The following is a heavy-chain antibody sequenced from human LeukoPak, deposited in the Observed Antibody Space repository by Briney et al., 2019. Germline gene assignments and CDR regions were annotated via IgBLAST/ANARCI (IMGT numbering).Heavy chain of an antibody. CDR1: GGSFSGYY. J-gene: IGHJ4*02. CDR3: AGDSSSSH. CDR2: INHSGST. D-gene: IGHD6-6*01. Sequence: SETLSLTCAVYGGSFSGYYWSWIRQPPGKGLEWIGEINHSGSTNYNPSLKSRVTISVDTSKNQFSLKLSSVTAADTAVYYGAGDSSSSHWGQGTLVTVSS. V-gene: IGHV4-34*01.